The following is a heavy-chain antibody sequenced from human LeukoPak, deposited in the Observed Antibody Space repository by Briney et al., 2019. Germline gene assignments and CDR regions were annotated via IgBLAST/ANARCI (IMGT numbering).Heavy chain of an antibody. CDR3: AAAVAGYHYYYGIDV. Sequence: GGSLRLSCAASGFTFSNYNMNWVRQAPGKGLEWVSSISSSSNYIYYADSVKGRFTISRDNAKNSLYLQMNSLRAEDTAVYYCAAAVAGYHYYYGIDVWGQGTTVTVSS. J-gene: IGHJ6*02. V-gene: IGHV3-21*01. D-gene: IGHD6-19*01. CDR2: ISSSSNYI. CDR1: GFTFSNYN.